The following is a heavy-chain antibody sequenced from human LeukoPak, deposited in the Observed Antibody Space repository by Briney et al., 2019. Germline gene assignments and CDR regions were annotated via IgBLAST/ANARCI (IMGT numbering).Heavy chain of an antibody. CDR2: IYTSGST. CDR3: ARETTGLARYFDY. J-gene: IGHJ4*02. V-gene: IGHV4-4*07. D-gene: IGHD4-11*01. Sequence: PSETLSLTCTVSGNSISSYYWSWIRQPAGKGLEWIGRIYTSGSTNYNPSLKSRVTMSVATSKNQFSLNLSSVTAADTAFYYCARETTGLARYFDYWGQGTLVTVSS. CDR1: GNSISSYY.